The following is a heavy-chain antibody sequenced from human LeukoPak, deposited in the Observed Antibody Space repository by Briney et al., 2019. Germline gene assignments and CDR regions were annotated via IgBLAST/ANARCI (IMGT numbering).Heavy chain of an antibody. Sequence: GGSLRLSCAAPGLTFSSNWTDWVRKIPGEGLVWIPRLKGDGRSTSDADSVKGRFTITRDNAKNTLYLQMSSLRAEDTAVYYCARGSNTYSEYWGQGTLVTVSS. J-gene: IGHJ4*02. D-gene: IGHD2-15*01. V-gene: IGHV3-74*01. CDR3: ARGSNTYSEY. CDR2: LKGDGRST. CDR1: GLTFSSNW.